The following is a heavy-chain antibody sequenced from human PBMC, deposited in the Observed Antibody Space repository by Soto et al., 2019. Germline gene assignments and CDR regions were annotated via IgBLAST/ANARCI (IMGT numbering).Heavy chain of an antibody. J-gene: IGHJ6*02. CDR2: IIPIFGTA. D-gene: IGHD3-10*01. CDR3: ARGETSPMRRGVIHYPYGMDL. Sequence: QVQLVQSGAEVKKPGSSVKVSCKASGGTFSSYAISWVRQAPGQGLEWMGGIIPIFGTANYAQKFQGRVTITADESTSXAXMXXSSLRSEDTAVYSCARGETSPMRRGVIHYPYGMDLWGQGTTVTVSS. CDR1: GGTFSSYA. V-gene: IGHV1-69*12.